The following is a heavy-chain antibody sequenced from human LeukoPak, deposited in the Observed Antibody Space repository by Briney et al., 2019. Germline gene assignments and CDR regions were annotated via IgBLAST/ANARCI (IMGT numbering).Heavy chain of an antibody. V-gene: IGHV3-23*01. Sequence: PGGSLRLSCAASGFTFSSYAMSWVRQAPGKGLEWVSAISGSGGSTYYAHSVKGRFTISRDNSKNTLYLQMNRLRAEDTAVYYCAIPSSGRGAFDIWGQGTMVTVSS. CDR1: GFTFSSYA. CDR2: ISGSGGST. D-gene: IGHD1-14*01. CDR3: AIPSSGRGAFDI. J-gene: IGHJ3*02.